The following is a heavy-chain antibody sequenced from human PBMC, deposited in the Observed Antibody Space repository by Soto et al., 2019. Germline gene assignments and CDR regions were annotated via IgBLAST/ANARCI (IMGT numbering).Heavy chain of an antibody. CDR1: GFTFSNAW. Sequence: EVQLVESGGGLVKPGGSLRLSCAASGFTFSNAWMSWVRQAPGTGLEWVGRIKSKTYGGTTDYAAPVKGRFTISRDDSKNTLYLQISSLKTEDTAVYYCTTGTGGDSGSYHKSSAFDIWGQGTMVTVSS. J-gene: IGHJ3*02. CDR2: IKSKTYGGTT. CDR3: TTGTGGDSGSYHKSSAFDI. D-gene: IGHD3-10*01. V-gene: IGHV3-15*01.